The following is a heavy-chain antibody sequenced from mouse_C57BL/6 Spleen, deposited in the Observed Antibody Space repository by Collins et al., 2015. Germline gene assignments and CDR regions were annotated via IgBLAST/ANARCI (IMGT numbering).Heavy chain of an antibody. CDR3: ARYGYDVSYAMDY. V-gene: IGHV1-54*03. D-gene: IGHD2-2*01. J-gene: IGHJ4*01. CDR1: GYAFTNYL. Sequence: QVQLQQSGAELVRPGTSVKVSCKASGYAFTNYLIEWVKQRPGQGLEWIGVINPGSGGTNYNEKFKGKATLTADKSSSTAYMQLSSLTSDDSAVYFCARYGYDVSYAMDYWGQGTSVTVSS. CDR2: INPGSGGT.